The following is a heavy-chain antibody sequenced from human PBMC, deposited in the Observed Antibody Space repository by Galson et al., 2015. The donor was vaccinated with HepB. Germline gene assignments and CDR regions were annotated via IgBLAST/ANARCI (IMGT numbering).Heavy chain of an antibody. CDR3: ARDASGVVPAPMSYMDV. CDR2: IWFDGRKT. Sequence: SLRLSCAASGFTFKSYAMHWVRQAPGKGLDWVAVIWFDGRKTYYGDSVQGRFTVSRDSSKNTVYLQMSSLRVEDTAVYYCARDASGVVPAPMSYMDVWGKGTTVTVSS. D-gene: IGHD3-10*01. J-gene: IGHJ6*03. V-gene: IGHV3-33*01. CDR1: GFTFKSYA.